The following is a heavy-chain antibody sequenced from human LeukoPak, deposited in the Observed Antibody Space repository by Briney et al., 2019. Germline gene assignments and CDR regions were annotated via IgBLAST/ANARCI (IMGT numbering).Heavy chain of an antibody. CDR3: AELGITMIGGV. J-gene: IGHJ6*04. D-gene: IGHD3-10*02. Sequence: GGSLRLSCAASGFTFSSYSMTWVRQAPGKGLEWVSYISSSSSTIYHADSVKGRFTISRDNAKKSLYLQMNSLRAEDTAVYYCAELGITMIGGVWGKGTTVTISS. V-gene: IGHV3-48*01. CDR2: ISSSSSTI. CDR1: GFTFSSYS.